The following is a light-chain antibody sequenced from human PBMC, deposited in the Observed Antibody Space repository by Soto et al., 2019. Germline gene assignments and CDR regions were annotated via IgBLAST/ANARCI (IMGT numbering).Light chain of an antibody. CDR1: QSVNIY. V-gene: IGKV3-11*01. Sequence: EIVLTQSPGTLSLSPGERATLSCRASQSVNIYLAWYQQKPGQAPRLLIYDASNRAAGIPARFSGSGSETDVTLTISSLEPEDFAVYYCQQRRNWPITFGQGTRLEIK. J-gene: IGKJ5*01. CDR3: QQRRNWPIT. CDR2: DAS.